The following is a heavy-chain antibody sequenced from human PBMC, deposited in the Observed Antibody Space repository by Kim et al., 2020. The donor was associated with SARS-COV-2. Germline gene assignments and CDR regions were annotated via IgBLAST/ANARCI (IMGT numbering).Heavy chain of an antibody. CDR2: ISSSSSYI. D-gene: IGHD3-9*01. J-gene: IGHJ5*02. Sequence: GGSLRLSCAASGFTFSSYSMNWVRQAPGKGLEWVSSISSSSSYIYYADSVKGRFTISRDNAKNSLYLQMNSLRAEDTAVYYCARGPSFDWLLFPGGWFDPWGQGTLVTVSS. CDR3: ARGPSFDWLLFPGGWFDP. V-gene: IGHV3-21*01. CDR1: GFTFSSYS.